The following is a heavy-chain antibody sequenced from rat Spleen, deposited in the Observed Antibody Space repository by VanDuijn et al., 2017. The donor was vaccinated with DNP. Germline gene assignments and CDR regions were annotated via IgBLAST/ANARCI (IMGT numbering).Heavy chain of an antibody. J-gene: IGHJ2*01. CDR3: AGGSGD. CDR2: IQTGGST. CDR1: GFSLTSYH. V-gene: IGHV2-27*01. Sequence: QVQLEESGPGLMQPSETLSLTCTVSGFSLTSYHVHWVRQPPGKGLEWMGRIQTGGSTDYNSALKSRLSISRDTSKSQVFLKMNSVQTEDTAMYFCAGGSGDWGQGVMVTVSS.